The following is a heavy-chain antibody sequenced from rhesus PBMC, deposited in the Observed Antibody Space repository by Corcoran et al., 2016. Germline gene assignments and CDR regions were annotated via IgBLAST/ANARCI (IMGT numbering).Heavy chain of an antibody. CDR1: GGPISRNY. Sequence: QVQLQESGPGLVKPSETLSLTCAVSGGPISRNYWNGIRQPPGKGRGWIGRLSGSGGSTDYNPSLKSRVTISTDTSKNQFSLKLSSVTAADTAVYYCAKGWRYFDLWGPGTPITISS. CDR2: LSGSGGST. V-gene: IGHV4-173*01. CDR3: AKGWRYFDL. J-gene: IGHJ2*01. D-gene: IGHD3-3*01.